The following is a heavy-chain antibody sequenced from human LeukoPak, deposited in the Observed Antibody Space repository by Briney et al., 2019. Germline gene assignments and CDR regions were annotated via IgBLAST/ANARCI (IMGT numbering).Heavy chain of an antibody. CDR2: IKKDGSEK. V-gene: IGHV3-7*03. Sequence: GGSLRLSCTASGFIFSGSWMAWIRQAPGKGLEWVAIIKKDGSEKYYVDSMKGRFTISRDNAKNSLYLQMNSLRAEDTAIYYCTTDTWYSAGHWGQGTLVTVSS. J-gene: IGHJ4*02. D-gene: IGHD2-15*01. CDR3: TTDTWYSAGH. CDR1: GFIFSGSW.